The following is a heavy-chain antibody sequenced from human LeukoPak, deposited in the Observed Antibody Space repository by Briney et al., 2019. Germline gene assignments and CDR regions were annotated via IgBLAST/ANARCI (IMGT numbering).Heavy chain of an antibody. Sequence: PSETLSLTCVVSGASIDAYYWCWVRQPPGKGLEWIGYIYSSVSTVYNPSFMSRVTMSVDTSNNRFSLKLGSVTAAETALYYCARATNVGYFYYYGMDVWGQGTTVTVSS. V-gene: IGHV4-59*01. D-gene: IGHD1-26*01. J-gene: IGHJ6*02. CDR2: IYSSVST. CDR3: ARATNVGYFYYYGMDV. CDR1: GASIDAYY.